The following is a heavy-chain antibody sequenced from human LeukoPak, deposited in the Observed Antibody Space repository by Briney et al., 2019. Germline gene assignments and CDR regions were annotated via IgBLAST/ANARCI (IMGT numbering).Heavy chain of an antibody. Sequence: GGSLRLSCAASGVTFSSYSMNWVRQAPGKGLEWVSSISSSSSYIYYADSVKGRFTISRDNAKNSLYLQMNSLRAEDTAVYYCARARYYYDSSGYSGAEYFQHWGQGTLVTVSS. CDR1: GVTFSSYS. CDR3: ARARYYYDSSGYSGAEYFQH. CDR2: ISSSSSYI. D-gene: IGHD3-22*01. V-gene: IGHV3-21*01. J-gene: IGHJ1*01.